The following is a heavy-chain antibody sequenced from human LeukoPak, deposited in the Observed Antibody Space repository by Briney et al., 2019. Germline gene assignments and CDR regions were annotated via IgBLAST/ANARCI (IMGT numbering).Heavy chain of an antibody. CDR2: INPNSGDK. Sequence: GASVKVFCKASGYSFPGYYMHWVRQAPGQGLEWMGWINPNSGDKKYAQKLQGRVPMTRDRAISTAYMELTRLRSDDTAVYYCARGGLRVMVYRLYYMDVWGKGTTVTVSS. CDR1: GYSFPGYY. D-gene: IGHD2-8*01. CDR3: ARGGLRVMVYRLYYMDV. V-gene: IGHV1-2*02. J-gene: IGHJ6*03.